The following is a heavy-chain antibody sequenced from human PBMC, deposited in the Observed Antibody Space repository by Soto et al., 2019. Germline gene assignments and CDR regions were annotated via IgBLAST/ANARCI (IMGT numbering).Heavy chain of an antibody. CDR2: IYTSGST. CDR3: ARSIVTPSAMFDH. V-gene: IGHV4-4*07. D-gene: IGHD2-2*01. Sequence: SETLSLTCTVSGGSISSYYWSWIRQPAGKGLEWIGRIYTSGSTNYNPSLKSRVTMSVDTSNNQFSLHLTSVTAADTAVYYCARSIVTPSAMFDHWGQGLLVTVSS. J-gene: IGHJ5*02. CDR1: GGSISSYY.